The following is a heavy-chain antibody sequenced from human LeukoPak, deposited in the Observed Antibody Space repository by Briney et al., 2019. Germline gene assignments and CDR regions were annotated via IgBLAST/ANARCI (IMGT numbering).Heavy chain of an antibody. CDR3: ATKYQPDNYYYGMDV. J-gene: IGHJ6*02. V-gene: IGHV3-23*01. CDR1: GFTFSSYA. Sequence: PGGSLRLSCAASGFTFSSYAMSWVRQAPGKGLEWVSAISGSGGSTYYADSVKGRFTISRDNSKNTLYLQMNSLRAEDTAVYYCATKYQPDNYYYGMDVWGQGTTVTVSS. CDR2: ISGSGGST. D-gene: IGHD2-2*01.